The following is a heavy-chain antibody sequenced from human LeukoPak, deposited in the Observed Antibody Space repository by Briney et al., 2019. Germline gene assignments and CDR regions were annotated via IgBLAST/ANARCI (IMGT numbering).Heavy chain of an antibody. CDR1: GGTFSSYA. Sequence: ASVKVSCKASGGTFSSYAISWVRQAPGQGLEWMGRIIPIFGTANYAQKFQGRVTITADKSTSTAYMELSSLRSEDTAVYYCARERGYCSSTSCLYYHYYMDVWGKGTTVTVSS. D-gene: IGHD2-2*01. CDR2: IIPIFGTA. CDR3: ARERGYCSSTSCLYYHYYMDV. V-gene: IGHV1-69*06. J-gene: IGHJ6*03.